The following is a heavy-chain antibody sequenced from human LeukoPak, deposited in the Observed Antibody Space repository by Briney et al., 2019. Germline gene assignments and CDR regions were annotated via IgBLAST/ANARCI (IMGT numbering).Heavy chain of an antibody. CDR2: IYYSGST. D-gene: IGHD3-3*01. CDR3: ARIFGYGTDYYYYING. CDR1: GGSISSYY. Sequence: SETLSLTCTVSGGSISSYYWSWIRQPPGKGLEWIGYIYYSGSTNYNPSLKSRVTISLDKSKNQFSLRLSSVTAADTAVYYCARIFGYGTDYYYYINGGGKGTTVTVSS. V-gene: IGHV4-59*12. J-gene: IGHJ6*03.